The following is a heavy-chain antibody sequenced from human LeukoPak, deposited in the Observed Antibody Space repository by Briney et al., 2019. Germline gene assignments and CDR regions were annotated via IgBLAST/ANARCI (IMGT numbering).Heavy chain of an antibody. CDR2: ISSSSSYI. Sequence: PGGPLRLSCAASGFTFSSYSMNWVRQAPGKGLEWVSSISSSSSYIYYADSVKGRFTISRDNAKNSLYLQMNSLRAEDTAVYYCASLTAARAYWGQGTLVTVSS. J-gene: IGHJ4*02. CDR3: ASLTAARAY. V-gene: IGHV3-21*01. CDR1: GFTFSSYS. D-gene: IGHD6-6*01.